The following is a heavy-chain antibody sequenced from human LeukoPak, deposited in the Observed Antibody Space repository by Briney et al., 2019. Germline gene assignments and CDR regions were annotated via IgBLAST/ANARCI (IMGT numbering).Heavy chain of an antibody. J-gene: IGHJ4*02. D-gene: IGHD3-22*01. V-gene: IGHV4-4*07. CDR2: IYTSGST. CDR1: GGSISSYY. CDR3: ARYYYDSSGYYLDY. Sequence: SETLSLTCTVSGGSISSYYWSWIRQPAGKGPEWIGRIYTSGSTNYNPSLKSRVTMSVDTSKNQFSLKLSSVTAADTAVYYCARYYYDSSGYYLDYWGQGALVTVSS.